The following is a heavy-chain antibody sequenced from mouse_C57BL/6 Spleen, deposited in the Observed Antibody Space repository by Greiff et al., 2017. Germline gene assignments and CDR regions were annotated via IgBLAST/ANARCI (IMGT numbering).Heavy chain of an antibody. CDR3: ARQGYFDV. CDR1: GFTFSDYG. V-gene: IGHV5-17*01. CDR2: ISSGSSTI. Sequence: EVQVVESGGGLVKPGGSLKLSCAASGFTFSDYGMHWVRQAPEKGLEWVAYISSGSSTIYYADTLKGRFTISRDNAKNTLFLQMTSLRSEDTAMYYCARQGYFDVWGTGTTVTVSA. J-gene: IGHJ1*03.